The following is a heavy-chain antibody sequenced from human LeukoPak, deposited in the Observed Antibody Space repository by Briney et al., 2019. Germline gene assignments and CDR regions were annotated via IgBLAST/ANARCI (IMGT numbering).Heavy chain of an antibody. CDR1: GYTFTAYY. CDR2: VNPNSGGT. V-gene: IGHV1-2*02. D-gene: IGHD1-26*01. CDR3: ARRYGGSYNNYSLDY. J-gene: IGHJ4*02. Sequence: ASVKVSCKASGYTFTAYYIHWVRQAPGQGLEWMGWVNPNSGGTNYAQNFQGRVTMTRDTSINTAYMELSRLTSDDTAVYYCARRYGGSYNNYSLDYWGQGTLVTVSS.